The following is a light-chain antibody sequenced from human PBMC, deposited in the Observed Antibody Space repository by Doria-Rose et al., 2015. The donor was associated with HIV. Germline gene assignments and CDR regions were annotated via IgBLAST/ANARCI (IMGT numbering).Light chain of an antibody. CDR3: QSYDSRLSVYV. V-gene: IGLV1-40*01. CDR1: SSNIRAGFD. CDR2: GNT. J-gene: IGLJ1*01. Sequence: QPGLTQPPSVSGAPGQRVAISCTGGSSNIRAGFDVNWYQQFPGTAPKLLIHGNTNRPSGVPDRFSGSKSGTSASLAISGLRAEDEADYYCQSYDSRLSVYVFGTGTKVTVL.